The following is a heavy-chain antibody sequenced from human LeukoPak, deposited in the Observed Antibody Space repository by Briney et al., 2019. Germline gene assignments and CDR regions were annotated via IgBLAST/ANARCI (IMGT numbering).Heavy chain of an antibody. CDR2: IYTSGST. Sequence: SQTLSLTCTVSGGSISSGSYYWSWIRQPAGKGLEWIGRIYTSGSTNYNPYLKSRVTISVDTSKNQFSLKLSSVTAADTAVYYCARASSSWYRDYFDYWGQGTLVTVSS. V-gene: IGHV4-61*02. CDR1: GGSISSGSYY. CDR3: ARASSSWYRDYFDY. D-gene: IGHD6-13*01. J-gene: IGHJ4*02.